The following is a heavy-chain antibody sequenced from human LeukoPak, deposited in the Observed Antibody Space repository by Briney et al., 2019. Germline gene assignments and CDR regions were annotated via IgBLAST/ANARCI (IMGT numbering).Heavy chain of an antibody. CDR1: GGSISSSNW. D-gene: IGHD3-22*01. CDR3: ARDRRAYYYDSSGYPLDP. J-gene: IGHJ5*02. Sequence: SGTLSLTCAVSGGSISSSNWWNWVRQPPGKGLEWIGEIYHSGSTNYNPSLKSRVTMSVDTSKNQFSLKLSSVTAADTAVYYCARDRRAYYYDSSGYPLDPWGQGTLVTVSS. CDR2: IYHSGST. V-gene: IGHV4-4*02.